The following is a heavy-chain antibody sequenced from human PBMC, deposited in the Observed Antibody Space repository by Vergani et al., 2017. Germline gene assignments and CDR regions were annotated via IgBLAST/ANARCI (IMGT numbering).Heavy chain of an antibody. V-gene: IGHV3-49*03. J-gene: IGHJ6*02. CDR3: PRDAVTIWDHIGVVTALPVYYYYDYGMDV. Sequence: EVQLVESGGGLVQPGRSLRLSCTASGFTFGDYAMSWFRQAPGKGLEWVGFIRSNAYGGTTEYAGSVKGRFTISRDDSKCIAYLQMNSLKTADTAVYYCPRDAVTIWDHIGVVTALPVYYYYDYGMDVWGQGTTVTVSS. D-gene: IGHD2-21*02. CDR2: IRSNAYGGTT. CDR1: GFTFGDYA.